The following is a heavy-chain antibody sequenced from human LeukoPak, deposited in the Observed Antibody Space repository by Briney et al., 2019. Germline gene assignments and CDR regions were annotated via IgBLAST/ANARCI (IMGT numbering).Heavy chain of an antibody. CDR3: ARDHHYYDRSGHDY. D-gene: IGHD3-22*01. CDR2: IHTSEST. CDR1: GGSISGYY. J-gene: IGHJ4*02. Sequence: SETLSLTCTVPGGSISGYYWSWIRQPAGKGLKWIGRIHTSESTNYNPSLKSRVTMSVDTSNYQFSLKLSSVTAADTAVYYCARDHHYYDRSGHDYWGQGTLVTVSS. V-gene: IGHV4-4*07.